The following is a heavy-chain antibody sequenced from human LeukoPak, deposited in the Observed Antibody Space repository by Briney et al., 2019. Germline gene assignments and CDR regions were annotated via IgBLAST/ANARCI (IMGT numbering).Heavy chain of an antibody. D-gene: IGHD2/OR15-2a*01. V-gene: IGHV4-59*01. Sequence: SETLSLTCTVSGGSISSYYWSWIRQPPGKGLEWIGYIYYMGNTNYNPSLKSRVTTSVDTSKNQFSLKLSSVTAADTAVYYCAKGGSTNFYYGDVWGQGTTVTVSS. CDR3: AKGGSTNFYYGDV. J-gene: IGHJ6*02. CDR2: IYYMGNT. CDR1: GGSISSYY.